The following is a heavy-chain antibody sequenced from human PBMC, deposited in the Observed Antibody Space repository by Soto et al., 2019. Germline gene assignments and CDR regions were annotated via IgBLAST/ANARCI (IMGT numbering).Heavy chain of an antibody. V-gene: IGHV3-66*01. CDR3: ARESLGDGSWSYHFDY. CDR2: IYSGGST. Sequence: EVQLVESGGGLVQPGGSLRLSCAASGFTVSSNYMSWVRQAPGKGLEWVSVIYSGGSTYYADSVKGRFTISRDNSKNTLYLQMNSLRAEDTAVYYCARESLGDGSWSYHFDYWGQGTLVTVSS. J-gene: IGHJ4*02. D-gene: IGHD3-10*01. CDR1: GFTVSSNY.